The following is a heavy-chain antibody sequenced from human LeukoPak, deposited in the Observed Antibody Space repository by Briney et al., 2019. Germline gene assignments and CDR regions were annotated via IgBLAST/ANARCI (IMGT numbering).Heavy chain of an antibody. Sequence: PGGSLRLSCAASGFTFDDYAMHWVRQAPGKGLEWVSGISWNSGSIGYADSVKGRFTISRDNAKNSLYLQMNSLRAEDTALYYCAKDPGGDTVTTPYYFDYWGQGTLVTVSS. CDR1: GFTFDDYA. CDR3: AKDPGGDTVTTPYYFDY. J-gene: IGHJ4*02. V-gene: IGHV3-9*01. D-gene: IGHD4-17*01. CDR2: ISWNSGSI.